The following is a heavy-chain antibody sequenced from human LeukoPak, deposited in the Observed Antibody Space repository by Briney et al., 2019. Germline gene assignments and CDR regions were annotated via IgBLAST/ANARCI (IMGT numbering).Heavy chain of an antibody. D-gene: IGHD2-2*01. CDR1: GGFISNYY. CDR2: IYTSGST. V-gene: IGHV4-4*07. J-gene: IGHJ4*02. Sequence: SETLSLTCTVSGGFISNYYWTWIRQPAGKGLEWIGRIYTSGSTNYNPSVKSRVTMSVDTSKNQFSLKLSSVTAADTAVYYCARAILEYQHPYYFDYWGQGTLVTVSS. CDR3: ARAILEYQHPYYFDY.